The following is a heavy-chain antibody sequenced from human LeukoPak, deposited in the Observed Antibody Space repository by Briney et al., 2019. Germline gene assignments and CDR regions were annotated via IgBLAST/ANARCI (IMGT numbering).Heavy chain of an antibody. CDR1: AYTFTTYG. Sequence: ASVKVSCKASAYTFTTYGISWVRQAPGQGLEWMGWINPYNGDTNYAQKLQGRVTMTTDTSTSTAYMELRSLRSDDTAVYYCARVMQWEKVMARARGMDVWGQGTTVTVSS. CDR2: INPYNGDT. V-gene: IGHV1-18*01. J-gene: IGHJ6*02. D-gene: IGHD1-26*01. CDR3: ARVMQWEKVMARARGMDV.